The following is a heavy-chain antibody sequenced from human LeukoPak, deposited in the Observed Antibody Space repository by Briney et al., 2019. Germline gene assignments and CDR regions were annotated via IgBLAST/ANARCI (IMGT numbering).Heavy chain of an antibody. Sequence: SETLSLTCTVSGGSISSSSYYWGWIRQPPGKGLEWIGGIYYSGSTYYNPSLKSRVTISVDTSKNQFSLKLSSVTAADTAVYYCARCRNWFDPWGQGTLVTVSS. J-gene: IGHJ5*02. CDR2: IYYSGST. V-gene: IGHV4-39*07. CDR3: ARCRNWFDP. CDR1: GGSISSSSYY.